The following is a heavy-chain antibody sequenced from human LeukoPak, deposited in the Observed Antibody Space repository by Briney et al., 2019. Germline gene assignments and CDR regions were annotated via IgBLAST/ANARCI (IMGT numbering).Heavy chain of an antibody. CDR1: GGSYSGYY. J-gene: IGHJ4*02. CDR2: INHSGST. V-gene: IGHV4-34*01. D-gene: IGHD3-10*01. CDR3: ARGYSYGSGGFLGY. Sequence: SETLPLTCAGNGGSYSGYYWSWIRQPPAKGLEWIGEINHSGSTNYNPSLKSRVTISVDTSKNQFSLKLSSVTAADTAVYYCARGYSYGSGGFLGYWGAGTLVTVSS.